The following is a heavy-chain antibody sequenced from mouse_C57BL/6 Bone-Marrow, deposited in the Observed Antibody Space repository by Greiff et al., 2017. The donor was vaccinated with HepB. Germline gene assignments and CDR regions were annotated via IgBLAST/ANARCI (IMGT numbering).Heavy chain of an antibody. J-gene: IGHJ2*01. V-gene: IGHV1-82*01. Sequence: VQLVESGPELVKPGASVKISCKASGYAFSSSWMNWVKQRPGKGLEWIGRIYPGDGDTNYNGKFKGKATLTADKSSSTAYMQLSSLTSEDSAVYFCARELRYPDYWGQGTTLTVSS. CDR3: ARELRYPDY. CDR1: GYAFSSSW. D-gene: IGHD1-1*01. CDR2: IYPGDGDT.